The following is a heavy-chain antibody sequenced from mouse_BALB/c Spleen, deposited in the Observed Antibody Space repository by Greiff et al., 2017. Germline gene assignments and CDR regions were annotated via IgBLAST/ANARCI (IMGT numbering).Heavy chain of an antibody. CDR2: ISSGGST. J-gene: IGHJ2*01. CDR3: ARGRGDYDDYFDY. D-gene: IGHD2-4*01. CDR1: GFTLSSYA. V-gene: IGHV5-6-5*01. Sequence: EVKLMESGGGLVKPGGSLKLSCAASGFTLSSYAMSWVRQTPEKRLEWVASISSGGSTYYPDSVKGRFTISRDNARNILYLQMSSLRSEDTAMYYCARGRGDYDDYFDYWGQGTTLTVSS.